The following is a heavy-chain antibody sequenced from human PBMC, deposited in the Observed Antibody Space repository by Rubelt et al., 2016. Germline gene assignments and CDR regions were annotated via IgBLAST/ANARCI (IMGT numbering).Heavy chain of an antibody. CDR2: IYSGGTT. D-gene: IGHD6-13*01. CDR3: ARAQQQLVLGYFDY. J-gene: IGHJ4*02. V-gene: IGHV3-53*01. Sequence: QAPGKGLECVSIIYSGGTTYYADSVKGRFTISRDNSKNTLYLQMNSLRAEDTAVYYCARAQQQLVLGYFDYWGQGTLVTVSS.